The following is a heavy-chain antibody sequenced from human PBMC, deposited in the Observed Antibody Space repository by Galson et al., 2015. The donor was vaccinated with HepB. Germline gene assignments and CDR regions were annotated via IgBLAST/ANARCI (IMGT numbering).Heavy chain of an antibody. Sequence: SLRLSCAASGFTFSSYAMSWVRQAPGKGLEWVSAISGSGGSTYYADSVKGRFTISRDNSKNTLYLQMNSLRAEDTAVYYCARDREGGYCSSTSCRYYYYYGMDVWGQGTTVTVSS. V-gene: IGHV3-23*01. J-gene: IGHJ6*02. CDR1: GFTFSSYA. CDR2: ISGSGGST. CDR3: ARDREGGYCSSTSCRYYYYYGMDV. D-gene: IGHD2-2*01.